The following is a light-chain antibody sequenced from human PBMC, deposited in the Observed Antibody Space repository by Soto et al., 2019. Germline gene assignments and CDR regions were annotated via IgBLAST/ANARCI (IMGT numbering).Light chain of an antibody. CDR2: TAS. V-gene: IGKV1D-12*01. Sequence: DIQMTQSPSSVSASVGDRVTITCRASQGVSTWLAWYQQKPGKAPNLLIYTASSLQSGVPSRFSGSGFGTDFTLTISSLQPEDFASYYCQQTTTYPLSFGGGTKVEI. J-gene: IGKJ4*01. CDR1: QGVSTW. CDR3: QQTTTYPLS.